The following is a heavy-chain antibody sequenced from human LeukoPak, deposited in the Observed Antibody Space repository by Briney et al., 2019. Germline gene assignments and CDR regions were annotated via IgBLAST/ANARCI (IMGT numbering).Heavy chain of an antibody. V-gene: IGHV3-23*01. D-gene: IGHD4-17*01. CDR2: GSGGGDTI. J-gene: IGHJ5*01. CDR1: GFTFNNYA. Sequence: PGGALRLPCAASGFTFNNYAMNWVRQAPGKGLDWVSCGSGGGDTIHYADSAKGRFTISKDNSQNPLDLQMNSLRAEDTAVYYCARDYADYVGYFFFDYWGQGKLVTGSS. CDR3: ARDYADYVGYFFFDY.